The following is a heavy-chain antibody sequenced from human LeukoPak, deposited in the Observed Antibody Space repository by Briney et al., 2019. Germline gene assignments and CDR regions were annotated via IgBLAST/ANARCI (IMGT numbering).Heavy chain of an antibody. V-gene: IGHV6-1*01. J-gene: IGHJ5*01. Sequence: SQTLSLTCAISGDSVSSDSAAWNWIRQSPSRGLEWLGRTYYRSKWYNNYSAFVKSRIIINPDTSKNQFSLQLNSVTPEDTAVYYCARAVAGTEGWFNSWGQGTLVTVSS. CDR2: TYYRSKWYN. CDR1: GDSVSSDSAA. D-gene: IGHD1-1*01. CDR3: ARAVAGTEGWFNS.